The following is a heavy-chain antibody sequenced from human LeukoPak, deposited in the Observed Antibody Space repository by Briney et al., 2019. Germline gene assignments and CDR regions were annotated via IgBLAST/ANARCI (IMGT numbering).Heavy chain of an antibody. V-gene: IGHV4-4*07. CDR1: GDSISGYY. Sequence: PSETLSLTCTVSGDSISGYYWSWIRQPAGKGLEWIGHIYTSGSSNYNPSLRSRVTMSVDTSKNQFSLKLSSVTAADTAVYYCARLYCSSTRCFNYMDVWGKGTTVTVSS. CDR3: ARLYCSSTRCFNYMDV. CDR2: IYTSGSS. D-gene: IGHD2-2*01. J-gene: IGHJ6*03.